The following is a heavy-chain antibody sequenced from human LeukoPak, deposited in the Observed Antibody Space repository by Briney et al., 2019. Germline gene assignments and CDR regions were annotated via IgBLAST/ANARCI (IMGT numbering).Heavy chain of an antibody. D-gene: IGHD3-22*01. CDR1: GFTFSSYG. Sequence: GGSLRLSCAASGFTFSSYGMHWVRQAPGKGLEWVAFIRYDGSNKYYADSVKGRCTISRDNSKNTLYLQMNSLRVEDTAVYYCARGLFLSGYLDAFDVWGQGTVVTVSS. V-gene: IGHV3-30*02. CDR2: IRYDGSNK. J-gene: IGHJ3*01. CDR3: ARGLFLSGYLDAFDV.